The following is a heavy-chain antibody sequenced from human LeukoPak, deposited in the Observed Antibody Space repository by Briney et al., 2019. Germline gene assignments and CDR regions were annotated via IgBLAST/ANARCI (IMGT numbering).Heavy chain of an antibody. CDR1: GSTFTAYY. V-gene: IGHV1-2*02. D-gene: IGHD3-10*01. CDR2: INPNSGAT. Sequence: ASVKVSCKASGSTFTAYYIHWVRQAPGQGLEWMGWINPNSGATNYAQKIQGRVTMTRDTPIGTAYMELSGLRSDYTAVYYWAKRHYGSGSYSNSRFDFWGERSLVTVSS. J-gene: IGHJ4*02. CDR3: AKRHYGSGSYSNSRFDF.